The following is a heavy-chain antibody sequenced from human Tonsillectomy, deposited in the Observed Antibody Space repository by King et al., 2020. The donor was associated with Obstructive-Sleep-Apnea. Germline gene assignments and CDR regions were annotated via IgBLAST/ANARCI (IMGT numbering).Heavy chain of an antibody. V-gene: IGHV1-18*04. J-gene: IGHJ5*02. Sequence: VQLVQSGAEVKKPGASVKVSCKASGYTFTSYGISWVRQAPGQGLDWMGCISAYNGNTNYAQKLQGRVTMTTDTSKSTAYMELRSLRSDDTAVYYCARDNALLLWFGEGNWFDPWGQGTLVTVSS. CDR3: ARDNALLLWFGEGNWFDP. CDR1: GYTFTSYG. CDR2: ISAYNGNT. D-gene: IGHD3-10*01.